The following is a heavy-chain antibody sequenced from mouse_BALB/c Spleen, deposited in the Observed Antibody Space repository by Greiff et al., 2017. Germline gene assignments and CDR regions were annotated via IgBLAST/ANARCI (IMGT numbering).Heavy chain of an antibody. V-gene: IGHV5-17*02. D-gene: IGHD1-1*02. J-gene: IGHJ3*01. CDR2: ISSGSSTI. CDR1: GFTFSSFG. Sequence: EVQRVESGGGLVQPGGSRKLSCAASGFTFSSFGMHCVRQAPEKGLEWVAYISSGSSTIYYADTVKGRFTISRDNPKNTLFLQMTSLRSEDTAMYYCARSPYGGFAYWGQGTLVTVSA. CDR3: ARSPYGGFAY.